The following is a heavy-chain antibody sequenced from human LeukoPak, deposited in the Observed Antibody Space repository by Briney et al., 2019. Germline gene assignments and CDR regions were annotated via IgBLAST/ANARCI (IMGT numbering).Heavy chain of an antibody. CDR3: AKDLVDTAMVNPYYFDY. D-gene: IGHD5-18*01. V-gene: IGHV3-30*02. CDR1: GFTFSSYG. CDR2: IRYDGSNK. Sequence: GGSLRLSCAASGFTFSSYGMRWVRQAPGKGLEWVAFIRYDGSNKYYADSVKGRFTISRDNSKNTLYLQMNSLRAEDTAVYYCAKDLVDTAMVNPYYFDYWGQGTLVTVSS. J-gene: IGHJ4*02.